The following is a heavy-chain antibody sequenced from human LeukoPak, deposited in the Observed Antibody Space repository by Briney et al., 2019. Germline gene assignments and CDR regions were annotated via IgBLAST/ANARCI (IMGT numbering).Heavy chain of an antibody. D-gene: IGHD2-15*01. J-gene: IGHJ4*02. CDR3: AKDEATKNVVAATFDY. Sequence: PGGSLRLSCAASEVIFSSDSMSWVRQTPGEGLGWGSYISSSSSTIYYADSVKSRFTISRDNAKNSLYLQMNSLRAEDTAVYYCAKDEATKNVVAATFDYWGQATLVTVPS. CDR2: ISSSSSTI. CDR1: EVIFSSDS. V-gene: IGHV3-48*01.